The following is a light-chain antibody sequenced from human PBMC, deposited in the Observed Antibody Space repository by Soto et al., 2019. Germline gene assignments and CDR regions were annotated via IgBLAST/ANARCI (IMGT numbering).Light chain of an antibody. CDR3: QQHGSPSGT. V-gene: IGKV3-20*01. Sequence: EIVLTQSPGTLSLSPGERATLSCRASQSVSSSYLAWYQQKPGPAPRLLIYGVSSRATGIPDRFSGSGSGTDFTLTISRLEPEDFAVYYCQQHGSPSGTFGQGTKVEIK. CDR1: QSVSSSY. J-gene: IGKJ1*01. CDR2: GVS.